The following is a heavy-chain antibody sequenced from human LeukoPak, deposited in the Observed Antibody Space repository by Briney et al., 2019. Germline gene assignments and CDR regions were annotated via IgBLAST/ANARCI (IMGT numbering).Heavy chain of an antibody. V-gene: IGHV3-21*04. CDR1: GFTFSSYS. J-gene: IGHJ4*02. D-gene: IGHD5-18*01. CDR2: ISSSSLYI. CDR3: AKKGGYTYGDPFDY. Sequence: GGSLRLSCAASGFTFSSYSMNWVRQAPGKALEWVSSISSSSLYIYYADSVRGRFTISRDNAKSSLYLQMNSLRAEDTAVYYCAKKGGYTYGDPFDYWGQGTLVTVSS.